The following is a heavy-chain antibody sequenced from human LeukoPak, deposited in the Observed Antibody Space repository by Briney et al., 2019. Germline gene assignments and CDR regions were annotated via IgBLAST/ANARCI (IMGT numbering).Heavy chain of an antibody. D-gene: IGHD1-26*01. CDR3: TRSGRGGAFDI. Sequence: PGGSLRLSCAASGFTFSSYAMSWVRQGPGKGLAWVSRIYSDGSRTTYADSVKGRFTISGDNAKNTLYLQMNSLRVDDTAVYYCTRSGRGGAFDIWGQGTMVTVSS. V-gene: IGHV3-74*03. CDR1: GFTFSSYA. CDR2: IYSDGSRT. J-gene: IGHJ3*02.